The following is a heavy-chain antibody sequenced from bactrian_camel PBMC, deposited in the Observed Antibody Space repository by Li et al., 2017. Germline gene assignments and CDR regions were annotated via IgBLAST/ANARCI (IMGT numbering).Heavy chain of an antibody. D-gene: IGHD1*01. V-gene: IGHV3S53*01. CDR2: IDSAGSA. CDR1: YTYNEGD. J-gene: IGHJ7*01. Sequence: QVQLVESGGGSVQAGGSLRLSCGYTYNEGDMAWFRQAPGKEREGVAAIDSAGSANYADSVKGRFTISKDNDRNTVALQMDSLKPEDTGMYFCAVKLGLMDISTLMMGGKDYYAMDYWGKGTQVTVS.